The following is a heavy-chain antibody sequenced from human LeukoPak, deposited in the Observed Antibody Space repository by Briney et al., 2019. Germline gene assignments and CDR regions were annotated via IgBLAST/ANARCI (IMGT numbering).Heavy chain of an antibody. Sequence: ASVTVSCKASGYTFTSYAMHWVRQAPGQRLEWMGWINAGNGNTKYSQKFQGRVTITRDTSTSTAYMELSSLRSEDTAVYYCARDPSDLLWFGELFVWFDPWGQGTLVTVSS. CDR1: GYTFTSYA. V-gene: IGHV1-3*01. J-gene: IGHJ5*02. CDR3: ARDPSDLLWFGELFVWFDP. D-gene: IGHD3-10*01. CDR2: INAGNGNT.